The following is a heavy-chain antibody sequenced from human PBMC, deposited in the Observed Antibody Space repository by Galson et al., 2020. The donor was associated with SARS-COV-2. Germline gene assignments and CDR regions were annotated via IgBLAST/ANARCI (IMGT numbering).Heavy chain of an antibody. Sequence: SGPTLVKPTQTLTLTCTFSGFSLSTSGVGVGWIRQPPGKALEWLALIYWNDDKRYSPSLKSRLTITKDTSKNQVVVTMTNMDPVDTATDYCARDGSLLWFGPERWFDPWGQGTLVTVSS. V-gene: IGHV2-5*01. CDR3: ARDGSLLWFGPERWFDP. J-gene: IGHJ5*02. CDR1: GFSLSTSGVG. CDR2: IYWNDDK. D-gene: IGHD3-10*01.